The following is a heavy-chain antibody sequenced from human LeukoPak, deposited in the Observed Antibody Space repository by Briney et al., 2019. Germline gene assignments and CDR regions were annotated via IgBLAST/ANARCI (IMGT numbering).Heavy chain of an antibody. CDR3: ARDPTAAGANWFDP. D-gene: IGHD6-13*01. J-gene: IGHJ5*02. CDR2: ISSSSSYI. V-gene: IGHV3-21*01. CDR1: GFTFSSYS. Sequence: GGSLRLSCAASGFTFSSYSMNWVRQAPGKGLEWVSSISSSSSYIYYADSVKGRFTISRDNAKNSLYLQMNGLRAEDTAVYYCARDPTAAGANWFDPWGQGTLVTVSS.